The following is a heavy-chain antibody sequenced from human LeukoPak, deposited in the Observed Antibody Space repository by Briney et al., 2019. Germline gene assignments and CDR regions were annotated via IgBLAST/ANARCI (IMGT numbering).Heavy chain of an antibody. V-gene: IGHV4-34*01. CDR3: ARSSSSWYSNWFDP. Sequence: SETLSLTCAVYGGSFSGYYWSWIRQPPGKGLEWIREINHSGSTNYNPSLKSRVTISVDTSKDQFSLKLSSVTAADTAVYYCARSSSSWYSNWFDPWGQGTLVTVSS. J-gene: IGHJ5*02. D-gene: IGHD6-13*01. CDR2: INHSGST. CDR1: GGSFSGYY.